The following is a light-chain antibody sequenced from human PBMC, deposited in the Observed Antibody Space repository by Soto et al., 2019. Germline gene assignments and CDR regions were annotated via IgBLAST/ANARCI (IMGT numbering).Light chain of an antibody. Sequence: EIVLTQSPGTLSLSPGERATLSCRASQSVSSNYLGWYQQKPGQAPRLLIYGASSRATGIPDRFSGSGSGTDFTLTISRLETEDFAVYYGHQYSSAPRTFGQGTKLEIK. V-gene: IGKV3-20*01. CDR3: HQYSSAPRT. CDR1: QSVSSNY. J-gene: IGKJ2*01. CDR2: GAS.